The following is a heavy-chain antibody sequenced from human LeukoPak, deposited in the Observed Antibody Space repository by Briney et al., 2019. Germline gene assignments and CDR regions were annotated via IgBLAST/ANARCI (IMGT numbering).Heavy chain of an antibody. V-gene: IGHV3-30*02. D-gene: IGHD4-17*01. CDR1: GFTFSDFG. J-gene: IGHJ4*02. CDR3: AKDRDDYGDDC. CDR2: VRSDGTSK. Sequence: GGXLRLSCAASGFTFSDFGMHWVRQAPGKGLEWVALVRSDGTSKYYADSVKGRFTISRDNSKNTLYLQMNSLRAEDTAVYYCAKDRDDYGDDCWGQGILVTVST.